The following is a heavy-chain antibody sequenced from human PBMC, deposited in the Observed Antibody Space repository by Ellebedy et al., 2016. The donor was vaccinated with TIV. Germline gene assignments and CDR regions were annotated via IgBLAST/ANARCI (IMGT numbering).Heavy chain of an antibody. V-gene: IGHV1-69*04. Sequence: AASVKVSCKASGGTFSSYAISWVRQAPGQGLEWMGRIIPILGIANYAQKFQGRVTITADKSTSTAYMELSSLRSEDTYVYYCARAREMATRYYFDYWGQGTLVTVSS. CDR2: IIPILGIA. J-gene: IGHJ4*02. CDR1: GGTFSSYA. D-gene: IGHD5-24*01. CDR3: ARAREMATRYYFDY.